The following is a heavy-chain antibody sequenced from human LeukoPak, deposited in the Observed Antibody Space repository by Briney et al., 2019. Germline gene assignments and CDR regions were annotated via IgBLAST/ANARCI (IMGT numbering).Heavy chain of an antibody. CDR3: ARDRLFDY. Sequence: GGSLRLSCAASGFTFSSSAMSWVRQAPGKGLEWVSAITGSVHNTYYTGSVQGRFTISRDNSKNTLYLQMNSLRAEDTAIYYCARDRLFDYWGQGTLVTISS. CDR1: GFTFSSSA. CDR2: ITGSVHNT. D-gene: IGHD6-19*01. J-gene: IGHJ4*02. V-gene: IGHV3-23*01.